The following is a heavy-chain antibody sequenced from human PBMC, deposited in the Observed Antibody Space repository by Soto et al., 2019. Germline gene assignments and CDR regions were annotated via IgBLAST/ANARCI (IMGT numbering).Heavy chain of an antibody. CDR2: IYYSGST. CDR1: GGSISSISYY. V-gene: IGHV4-31*03. J-gene: IGHJ6*02. Sequence: SETLSLTCTVSGGSISSISYYWGWIRQPPGMGLEWIGYIYYSGSTYYNPSLKSRVTISVDPANDQFSLKRSSATAADTVVYYCARESLELRSYYYSGMDVWGQAATLTVSS. CDR3: ARESLELRSYYYSGMDV. D-gene: IGHD1-7*01.